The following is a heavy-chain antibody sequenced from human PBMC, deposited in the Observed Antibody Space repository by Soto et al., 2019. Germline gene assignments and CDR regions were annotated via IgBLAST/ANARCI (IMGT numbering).Heavy chain of an antibody. D-gene: IGHD7-27*01. V-gene: IGHV1-2*02. Sequence: ASVKVSCKASGYSFTDFYIFWVRQAPGQGPEWMAWVNPNSGGSKSAEKFQGRVSLTTDTPTTTSYMDLKNLTSDDPGVYFCASGPLTGFDLWGQGTLVTVSS. J-gene: IGHJ4*02. CDR1: GYSFTDFY. CDR2: VNPNSGGS. CDR3: ASGPLTGFDL.